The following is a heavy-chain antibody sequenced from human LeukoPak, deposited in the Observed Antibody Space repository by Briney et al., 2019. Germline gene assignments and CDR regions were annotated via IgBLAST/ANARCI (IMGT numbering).Heavy chain of an antibody. CDR3: TTCIVARSRYCYYNYYYMDV. J-gene: IGHJ6*03. V-gene: IGHV3-15*01. CDR2: IKSKTDGGTT. CDR1: GFTFNNAW. Sequence: GGSLRLSCAASGFTFNNAWMSWVRQAPGKGLEWVGRIKSKTDGGTTDYAAPVKGRFTISRDDSKNTLYLQMNSLKTEDTAFYYCTTCIVARSRYCYYNYYYMDVWGKGTTVTVSS. D-gene: IGHD6-6*01.